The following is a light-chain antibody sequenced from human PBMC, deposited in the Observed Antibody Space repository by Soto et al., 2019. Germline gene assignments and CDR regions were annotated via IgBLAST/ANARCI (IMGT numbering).Light chain of an antibody. V-gene: IGLV2-23*01. CDR1: SSDVGSYNL. Sequence: QSALTQPASVSGSSGQSITISCTGTSSDVGSYNLVSWYQQQPGKAPKLMIYEGSKRPSGVSNRFSGSKSGNTASLTISGLQAEDEADYYCCSYAGSNTAVFGGGTQLTVL. CDR2: EGS. CDR3: CSYAGSNTAV. J-gene: IGLJ7*01.